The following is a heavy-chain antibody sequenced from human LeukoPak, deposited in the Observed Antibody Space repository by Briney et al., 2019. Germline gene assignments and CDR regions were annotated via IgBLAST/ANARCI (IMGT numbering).Heavy chain of an antibody. Sequence: SETLSLTCAVYGGSFSGYYWSWIRQPPGKGLEWIGEINHSGSTNYNPSLESRVTISVDTSKNQFSLKLSSVTAADTAVYYCARFQYQLLSNWFDPRGQGTLVTVSS. J-gene: IGHJ5*02. CDR1: GGSFSGYY. V-gene: IGHV4-34*01. CDR3: ARFQYQLLSNWFDP. CDR2: INHSGST. D-gene: IGHD2-2*01.